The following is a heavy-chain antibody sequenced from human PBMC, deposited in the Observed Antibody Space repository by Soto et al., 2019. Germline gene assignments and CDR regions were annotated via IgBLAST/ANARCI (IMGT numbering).Heavy chain of an antibody. V-gene: IGHV3-30*18. CDR1: GFTFNTYG. D-gene: IGHD3-10*01. J-gene: IGHJ4*02. CDR2: ISYDGTKK. Sequence: ESGGGVVQPGRSLRLSCAASGFTFNTYGMHWVRQAPGKGLEWAAVISYDGTKKYYEDSVKGRFTISRDNSKSTLYLQMNSLRPEDTALYYCAKGNFENYPLLDYWGQGTLVTVSS. CDR3: AKGNFENYPLLDY.